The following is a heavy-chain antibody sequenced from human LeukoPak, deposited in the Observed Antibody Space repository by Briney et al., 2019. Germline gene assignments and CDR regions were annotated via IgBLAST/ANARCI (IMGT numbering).Heavy chain of an antibody. CDR2: IKQDGSET. J-gene: IGHJ4*02. CDR3: VRAHWNDAAI. D-gene: IGHD1-1*01. Sequence: GGSLRLSCVASGFTFSGYWMNWVRQAPGKGLELVANIKQDGSETYYVDSVKGRFTISRDNAKNSLYLQMNSLRAEDTAVCYCVRAHWNDAAIWGQGTLVTVSS. V-gene: IGHV3-7*01. CDR1: GFTFSGYW.